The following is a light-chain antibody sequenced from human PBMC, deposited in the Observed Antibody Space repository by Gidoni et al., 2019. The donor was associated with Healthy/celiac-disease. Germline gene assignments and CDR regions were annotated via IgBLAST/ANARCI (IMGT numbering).Light chain of an antibody. J-gene: IGKJ2*03. Sequence: DIQLTQSPSFLSASVGDRVTITCWASQGISSYLAWYQQKPGKAPKLRSYAASTLQSGVPSRFSGSGSGTEFTLTISSLQHEDVATYYCQQLNSYPYSFGQGTKLEIK. CDR3: QQLNSYPYS. CDR1: QGISSY. CDR2: AAS. V-gene: IGKV1-9*01.